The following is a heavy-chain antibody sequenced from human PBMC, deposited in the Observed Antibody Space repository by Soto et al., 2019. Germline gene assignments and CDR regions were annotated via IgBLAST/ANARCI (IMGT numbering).Heavy chain of an antibody. CDR1: GFTFSGYG. J-gene: IGHJ5*02. D-gene: IGHD3-10*01. CDR2: ISYDGSNT. V-gene: IGHV3-30*03. CDR3: ATARKQYLARGWLHP. Sequence: GGYARICCAASGFTFSGYGMQWVRQAPGKGLEWLGVISYDGSNTYYADSVKGRFTVSSDNSRNTLYLQMNSLRAEDTAVYYCATARKQYLARGWLHPCGQ.